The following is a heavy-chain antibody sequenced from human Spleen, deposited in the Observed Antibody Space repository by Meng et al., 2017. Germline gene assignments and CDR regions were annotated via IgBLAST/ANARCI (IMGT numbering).Heavy chain of an antibody. CDR1: GGSFSDYY. CDR2: INHSGST. J-gene: IGHJ4*02. D-gene: IGHD4-11*01. Sequence: QGQLQQWGAALWKPSETLSLTCVVSGGSFSDYYWSWIRQPPGKGLEWIGEINHSGSTNYNPSLESRATISVDTSQNNLSLKLSSVTAADSAVYYCARGPTTMAHDFDYWGQGTLVTVSS. V-gene: IGHV4-34*01. CDR3: ARGPTTMAHDFDY.